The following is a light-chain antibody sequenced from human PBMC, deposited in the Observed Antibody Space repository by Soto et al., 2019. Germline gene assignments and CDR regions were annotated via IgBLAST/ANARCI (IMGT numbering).Light chain of an antibody. CDR3: QQYNDWPFT. CDR1: QSVSSY. CDR2: GAS. J-gene: IGKJ4*01. V-gene: IGKV3-15*01. Sequence: EVVMTQSPATLSLSPGERATLSCRASQSVSSYLAWYQQKPGQAPRLLIYGASTWATGIPASFSGSGSGAEFTLTISSLQSEDFAVYYCQQYNDWPFTFGGGTKVDIK.